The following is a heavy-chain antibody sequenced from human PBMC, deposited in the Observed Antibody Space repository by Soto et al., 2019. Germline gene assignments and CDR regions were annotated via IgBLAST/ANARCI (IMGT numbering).Heavy chain of an antibody. Sequence: GGSLRLSCAVTGLTFSDYGMHWVRQAPGKGLEWVAVISYDGNNKYYAESVKGRFTISRDNSKNTLYLQMNSLRAEDTALYYCAKDLEYGDYNLYYYGLDVWGQGTTVTVSS. D-gene: IGHD4-17*01. CDR3: AKDLEYGDYNLYYYGLDV. V-gene: IGHV3-30*18. CDR1: GLTFSDYG. J-gene: IGHJ6*02. CDR2: ISYDGNNK.